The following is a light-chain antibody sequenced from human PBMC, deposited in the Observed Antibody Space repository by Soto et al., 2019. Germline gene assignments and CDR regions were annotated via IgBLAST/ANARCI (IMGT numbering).Light chain of an antibody. V-gene: IGKV1-5*01. CDR2: DAC. CDR3: QQYNNRPIT. Sequence: IPRPRSPSILSAPGGARITITCRASQSISSWLAWYQQKPGKAPKLLIYDACSLESGVPSRFRGSGSGTDFTLTIISLEPEDFAVYYCQQYNNRPITFGQGTRLEIK. J-gene: IGKJ5*01. CDR1: QSISSW.